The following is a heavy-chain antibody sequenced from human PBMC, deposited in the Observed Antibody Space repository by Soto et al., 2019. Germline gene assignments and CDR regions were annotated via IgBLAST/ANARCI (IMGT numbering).Heavy chain of an antibody. CDR2: ISSGSSTI. D-gene: IGHD6-13*01. CDR1: GFTFSTYS. CDR3: ARAVGAPAVFDY. J-gene: IGHJ4*02. Sequence: GSLRLSCAASGFTFSTYSMNWVRQPPGKGLEWISYISSGSSTIYYADSVKGRFTISRDNAKNSLYLQMNSLRAEDTAVYYCARAVGAPAVFDYWGQGILVTVS. V-gene: IGHV3-48*01.